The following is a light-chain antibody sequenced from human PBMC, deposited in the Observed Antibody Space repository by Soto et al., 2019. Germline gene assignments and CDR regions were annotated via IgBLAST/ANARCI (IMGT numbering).Light chain of an antibody. CDR2: GAS. V-gene: IGKV3D-15*02. Sequence: IVMTQSPATLSVSPWERATLSCRASQSVSSNLAWYQQKPGQALSLLIYGASTRATGIPDRFSGSGSGTDFTLTISRLEPEDFALYYCQQHDILPITFGQGARLEIK. J-gene: IGKJ5*01. CDR1: QSVSSN. CDR3: QQHDILPIT.